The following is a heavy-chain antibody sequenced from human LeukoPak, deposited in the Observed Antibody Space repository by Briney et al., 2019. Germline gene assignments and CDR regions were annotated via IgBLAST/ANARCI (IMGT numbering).Heavy chain of an antibody. Sequence: ASVKVSCKASGGTFSSYAISWVRQAPGQGLEWMGRIIPILGIANYAQKFQGRVTITADKSTSTAYMELSSLRSEDTAVYYCARVTYYYGSGRQDEFDYWGQGTLVTVSS. CDR2: IIPILGIA. V-gene: IGHV1-69*04. D-gene: IGHD3-10*01. CDR3: ARVTYYYGSGRQDEFDY. J-gene: IGHJ4*02. CDR1: GGTFSSYA.